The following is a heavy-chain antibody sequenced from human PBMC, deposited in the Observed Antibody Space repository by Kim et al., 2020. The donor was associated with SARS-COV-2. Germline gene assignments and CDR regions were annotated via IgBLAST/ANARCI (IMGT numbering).Heavy chain of an antibody. CDR1: GGSISRYY. V-gene: IGHV4-59*01. CDR2: IYYSGST. Sequence: SETLSLTCTVSGGSISRYYWSWIRQPPGEVLEWIGYIYYSGSTNYNPSLKSRVTISVDTSKNQFSLKLSSVTAADTAVYYCARDSSLRWFDPWGPGTLVTVSS. CDR3: ARDSSLRWFDP. D-gene: IGHD6-6*01. J-gene: IGHJ5*02.